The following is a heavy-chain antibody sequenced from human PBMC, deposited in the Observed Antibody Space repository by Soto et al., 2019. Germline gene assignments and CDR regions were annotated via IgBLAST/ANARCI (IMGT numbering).Heavy chain of an antibody. CDR2: IWYDGSNT. J-gene: IGHJ6*02. Sequence: GGSLRLSGAASGFTFSSYGMHWVRQAPGKGLEWVAVIWYDGSNTYYADSVKGRFTISRDNSKNTLYLQMNSLRAEETAVYYCARENYGSGSYFYYYYGMDVWGQGTTVTVS. D-gene: IGHD3-10*01. CDR1: GFTFSSYG. V-gene: IGHV3-33*01. CDR3: ARENYGSGSYFYYYYGMDV.